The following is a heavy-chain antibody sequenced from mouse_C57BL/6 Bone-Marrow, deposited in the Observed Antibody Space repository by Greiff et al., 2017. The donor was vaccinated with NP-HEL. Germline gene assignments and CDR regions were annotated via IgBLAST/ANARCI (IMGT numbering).Heavy chain of an antibody. CDR2: IDPSDSYT. Sequence: QVQLQQPGAELVMPGASVKLSCKASGYTFTSYWMHWVKQRPGQGLEWIGAIDPSDSYTNYNQKFKGKTTLTVDKSSSTAYMQLSSLTSDDSAVYYCAFPGNFNWYFDFGGTGTTVTVSA. CDR3: AFPGNFNWYFDF. V-gene: IGHV1-69*01. D-gene: IGHD2-1*01. J-gene: IGHJ1*03. CDR1: GYTFTSYW.